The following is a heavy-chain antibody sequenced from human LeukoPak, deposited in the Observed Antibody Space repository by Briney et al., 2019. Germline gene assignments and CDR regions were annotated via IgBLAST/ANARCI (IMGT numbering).Heavy chain of an antibody. CDR2: ISWNSGTI. V-gene: IGHV3-9*01. CDR1: GFTFDDYG. Sequence: PGGSLRLSCAASGFTFDDYGMHWVRQAPGKGLERVSGISWNSGTIGYVDSVKGRFTISRDNAKNSLYLQMNSLRVADTALYYCAKEMYARGTLDAFDIWGQGTMVTVSS. D-gene: IGHD2-8*01. J-gene: IGHJ3*02. CDR3: AKEMYARGTLDAFDI.